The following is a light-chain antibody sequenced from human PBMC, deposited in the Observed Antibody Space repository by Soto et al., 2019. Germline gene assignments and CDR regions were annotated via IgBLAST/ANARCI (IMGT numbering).Light chain of an antibody. CDR3: QSYDLSLRNDV. J-gene: IGLJ1*01. CDR2: GDN. Sequence: QSVLTQPPSVSGAPGQRVSIPCTGSTSNIGAPYDVHWYQHLPGTAPKLLICGDNNRPSGVPDRFSGSKSGTSASLAIIRLQAEDEGDYYCQSYDLSLRNDVFGSGTKVTVL. V-gene: IGLV1-40*01. CDR1: TSNIGAPYD.